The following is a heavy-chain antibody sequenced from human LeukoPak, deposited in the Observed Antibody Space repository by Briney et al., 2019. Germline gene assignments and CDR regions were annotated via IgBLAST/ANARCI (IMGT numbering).Heavy chain of an antibody. D-gene: IGHD5-12*01. J-gene: IGHJ6*03. CDR1: GGSISSYY. V-gene: IGHV4-59*01. CDR2: IYYSGST. Sequence: SETLSLTCTVSGGSISSYYWSWIRQPPGKGLEWIGYIYYSGSTNYNPSLKSRVTISVDTSKNQFSLKLSSVTAADTAVYYCARLPYSGYDYGYYYYMDVWGKGTTATVFS. CDR3: ARLPYSGYDYGYYYYMDV.